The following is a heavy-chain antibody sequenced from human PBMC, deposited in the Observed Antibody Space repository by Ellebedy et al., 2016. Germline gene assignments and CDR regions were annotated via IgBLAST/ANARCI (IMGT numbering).Heavy chain of an antibody. CDR2: IRRKDYGGTT. J-gene: IGHJ3*01. Sequence: GESLKISCAASGLIFSTYAMSWFRQPPGKGLEWVGFIRRKDYGGTTECAASVTGRFTISRDDSKSIAYLQMNSLKIEDTGVYYCTRDNWPEIVGDAFDVWGQGTTVTVSS. CDR1: GLIFSTYA. V-gene: IGHV3-49*03. CDR3: TRDNWPEIVGDAFDV. D-gene: IGHD1-20*01.